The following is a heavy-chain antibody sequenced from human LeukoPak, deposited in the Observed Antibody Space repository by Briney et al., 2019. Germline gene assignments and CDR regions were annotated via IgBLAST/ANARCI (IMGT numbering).Heavy chain of an antibody. J-gene: IGHJ3*02. Sequence: SETLSLTCTVSGGSISSGSYYWSWIRQPAGKGLEWIGRIYTSGSTNYNPSLKSRVTISVDTSKNQFSLKLSSVTAADTAVYYCARHPLVGATSGDAFDIWGQGTMVTVSS. D-gene: IGHD1-26*01. CDR2: IYTSGST. V-gene: IGHV4-61*02. CDR1: GGSISSGSYY. CDR3: ARHPLVGATSGDAFDI.